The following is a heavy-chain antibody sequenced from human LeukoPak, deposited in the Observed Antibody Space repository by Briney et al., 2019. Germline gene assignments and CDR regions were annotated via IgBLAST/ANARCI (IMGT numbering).Heavy chain of an antibody. V-gene: IGHV4-39*01. D-gene: IGHD2-2*01. CDR2: IYYSGYT. CDR1: GGSVSSSSYY. Sequence: SETLSLTCTVSGGSVSSSSYYWGWILQPPANGLEWIGSIYYSGYTYYNPSLKSRVAISVDTSKNQFSLKLTSVTTADTAVYHCARLDWATRRVFDIWGQGTVVTVSS. CDR3: ARLDWATRRVFDI. J-gene: IGHJ3*02.